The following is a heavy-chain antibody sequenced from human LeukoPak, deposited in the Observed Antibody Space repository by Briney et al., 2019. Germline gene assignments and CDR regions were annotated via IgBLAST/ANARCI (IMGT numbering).Heavy chain of an antibody. Sequence: GASVKVSCKASGYTFTSYGISWVRQAPGQGLEWMGRIIPILGIANYAQKFQGRVTITADKSTSTAYMELSSLRSEDTAVYYCARRTPSGYFVDWGQGTLVTVSS. CDR3: ARRTPSGYFVD. V-gene: IGHV1-69*04. CDR2: IIPILGIA. J-gene: IGHJ4*02. CDR1: GYTFTSYG. D-gene: IGHD3-22*01.